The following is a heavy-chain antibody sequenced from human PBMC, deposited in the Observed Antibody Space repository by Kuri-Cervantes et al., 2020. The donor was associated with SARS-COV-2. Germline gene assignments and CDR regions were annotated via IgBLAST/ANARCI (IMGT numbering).Heavy chain of an antibody. CDR2: VSGSGGST. CDR1: GITFSSYA. CDR3: ARDLRLGKSLDY. J-gene: IGHJ4*02. Sequence: GGSLRLSCTASGITFSSYAVSWVRQAPGKGLEWVSGVSGSGGSTYYADSVKGRFTISRDNAKNSLYLQMSSLRAEDTAVYYCARDLRLGKSLDYWGQGTLVTVSS. V-gene: IGHV3-23*01. D-gene: IGHD7-27*01.